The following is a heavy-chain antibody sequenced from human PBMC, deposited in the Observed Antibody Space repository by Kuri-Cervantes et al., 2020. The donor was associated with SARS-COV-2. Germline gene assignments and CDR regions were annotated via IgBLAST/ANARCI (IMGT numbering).Heavy chain of an antibody. V-gene: IGHV3-23*01. CDR1: GFTFSSYA. Sequence: GESLKISCAASGFTFSSYAMSWVRQAPGKGLEWVSAISGSGGSTYYADSVKGRFTISRDNSKNTLYLQMNSLRAEDTAVYYCAKARKSKEWIEDFDYWGQGTLVTVSS. J-gene: IGHJ4*02. CDR2: ISGSGGST. CDR3: AKARKSKEWIEDFDY. D-gene: IGHD3-3*01.